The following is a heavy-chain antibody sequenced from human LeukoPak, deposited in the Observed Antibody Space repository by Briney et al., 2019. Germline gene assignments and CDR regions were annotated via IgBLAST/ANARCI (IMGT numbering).Heavy chain of an antibody. CDR1: GVSFSSCA. D-gene: IGHD7-27*01. Sequence: GGSLRLSCAASGVSFSSCAMSWVRQAPGKGLEWVSAISGSGGSTYYADSVKGRFTISRDNSKNTLYLQMNSLRAEDTAVYYCAKDDGEYYLDYWGQGTLVTVSS. CDR3: AKDDGEYYLDY. J-gene: IGHJ4*02. CDR2: ISGSGGST. V-gene: IGHV3-23*01.